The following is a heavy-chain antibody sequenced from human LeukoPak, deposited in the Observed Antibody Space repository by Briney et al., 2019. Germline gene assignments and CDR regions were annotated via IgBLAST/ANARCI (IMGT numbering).Heavy chain of an antibody. CDR1: GASISSYY. J-gene: IGHJ4*02. Sequence: PSETLSLTCTVSGASISSYYWSWIRQPPGKGLEWIGYIYYSGSTNCNPSLKSRVSLSVGTSKSQFSLKLSSVTAADTAVYYCARHYSSDPFDYWGQGTLVTVSS. CDR3: ARHYSSDPFDY. D-gene: IGHD6-19*01. V-gene: IGHV4-59*01. CDR2: IYYSGST.